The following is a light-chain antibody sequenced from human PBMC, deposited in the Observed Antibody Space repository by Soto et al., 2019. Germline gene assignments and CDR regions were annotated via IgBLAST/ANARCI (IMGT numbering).Light chain of an antibody. Sequence: EIVVTQSPATLSVSPGERATLSCRASQSVSNNLAWYQQKPGQAPRLLIYGPSTRASGIPARFSGSGYGREFTLTISSLQSEDYGVYYCHQYIDWPPAFGQGTKVEIK. CDR3: HQYIDWPPA. CDR1: QSVSNN. J-gene: IGKJ1*01. CDR2: GPS. V-gene: IGKV3-15*01.